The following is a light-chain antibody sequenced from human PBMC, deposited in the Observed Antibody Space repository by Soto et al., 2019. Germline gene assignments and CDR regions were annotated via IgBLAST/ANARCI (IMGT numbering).Light chain of an antibody. V-gene: IGKV3-11*01. CDR1: QSVSSY. J-gene: IGKJ4*01. CDR2: DAS. Sequence: ILLTQSPATLSLSPGERATLSCRASQSVSSYLAWYQQKPGQAPRLLIYDASNRATGIPARFSGSGSGTDFTLTISSLEPEDLAVYYCQQRSNWPPRSTFGGGTKVDIK. CDR3: QQRSNWPPRST.